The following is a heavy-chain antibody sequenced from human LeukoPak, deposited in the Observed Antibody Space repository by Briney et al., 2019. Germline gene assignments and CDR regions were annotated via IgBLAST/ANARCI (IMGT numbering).Heavy chain of an antibody. CDR3: ARGRKWLRSYYFDY. CDR2: INHSGST. J-gene: IGHJ4*02. Sequence: PSETLSLTSAVYGVSFSGYYWSWIRQPPGKGLEWRGEINHSGSTNYNPSLKSRVTISVDTSKNQFSLKLSSVTAADTAVYYCARGRKWLRSYYFDYWGQGTLVTDSS. V-gene: IGHV4-34*01. CDR1: GVSFSGYY. D-gene: IGHD5-12*01.